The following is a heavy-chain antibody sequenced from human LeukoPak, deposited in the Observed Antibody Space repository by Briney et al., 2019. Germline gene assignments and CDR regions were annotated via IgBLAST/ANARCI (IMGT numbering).Heavy chain of an antibody. CDR2: ISSSSSYI. Sequence: GGSLRLSCAASGFTFSSYSMNWVRQAPGKGLEWVSSISSSSSYIYYADSVKGRFTISRDNAKNSLYLHMNSLRAEDTAVYYCASWAEYSDDYWGQGTLVTVSS. CDR1: GFTFSSYS. J-gene: IGHJ4*02. CDR3: ASWAEYSDDY. V-gene: IGHV3-21*01. D-gene: IGHD5-18*01.